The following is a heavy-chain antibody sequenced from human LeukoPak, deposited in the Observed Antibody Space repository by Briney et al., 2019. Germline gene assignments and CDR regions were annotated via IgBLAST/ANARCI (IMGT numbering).Heavy chain of an antibody. CDR2: INPSGGST. CDR3: ARSPTTYYFDY. D-gene: IGHD2/OR15-2a*01. V-gene: IGHV1-46*01. CDR1: GYTFTSYY. Sequence: ASVKVSCKASGYTFTSYYMHWVRQAPGQGLEWMGIINPSGGSTSYAQKFQGRVTMTRDMSTSTVYMELSSLRSEDTAVYHCARSPTTYYFDYWGQGTLVTVSS. J-gene: IGHJ4*02.